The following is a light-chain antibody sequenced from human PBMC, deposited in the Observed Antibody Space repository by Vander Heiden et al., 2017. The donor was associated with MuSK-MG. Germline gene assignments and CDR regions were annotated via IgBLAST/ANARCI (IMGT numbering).Light chain of an antibody. CDR2: EVI. J-gene: IGLJ2*01. CDR1: NSDVGGYNY. Sequence: QSALTQLPSAPGSPGPSVPISCTGTNSDVGGYNYVSWYQPHPGNAHKLIICEVIKRPSGAPDRFSGSKSGNTASLTVAGLQAEDAADYYCSSYAGTNRVVFGGGTRLTVL. CDR3: SSYAGTNRVV. V-gene: IGLV2-8*01.